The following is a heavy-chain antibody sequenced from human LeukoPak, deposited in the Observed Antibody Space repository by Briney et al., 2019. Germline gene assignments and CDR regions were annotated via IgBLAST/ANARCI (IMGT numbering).Heavy chain of an antibody. D-gene: IGHD5-24*01. CDR1: GFTFDDYA. J-gene: IGHJ4*02. Sequence: PGGSLRLSCAASGFTFDDYAMNWVRQAPGKGLEWVSGISWNSGSIGYADSVKGRFTISRDNAKNSLYLQMNRLRAEDTALYYCAKDKRTGRDGYNYYFDYWGQETLVTVSS. CDR2: ISWNSGSI. CDR3: AKDKRTGRDGYNYYFDY. V-gene: IGHV3-9*01.